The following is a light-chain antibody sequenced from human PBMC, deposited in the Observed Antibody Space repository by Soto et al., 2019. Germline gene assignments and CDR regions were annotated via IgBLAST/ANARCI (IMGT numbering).Light chain of an antibody. CDR3: QQYYNSPPIT. CDR2: GAS. Sequence: DIQMTQSPSSVSASVGDRVTITCRASQGISSWLAWYQQKPGQPPKLLIYGASTRESGVPDRFSGSGSGTDFTLTITSLQAEDVAVYYCQQYYNSPPITFGQGTRLEIK. J-gene: IGKJ5*01. CDR1: QGISSW. V-gene: IGKV1-27*01.